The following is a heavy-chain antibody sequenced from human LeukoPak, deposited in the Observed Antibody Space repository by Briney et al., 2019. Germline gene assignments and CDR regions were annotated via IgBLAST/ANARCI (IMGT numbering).Heavy chain of an antibody. CDR2: MNPNSGNT. CDR3: AREITVVRGNNYYGMDV. D-gene: IGHD3-10*01. J-gene: IGHJ6*02. V-gene: IGHV1-8*01. CDR1: GYTFTSYD. Sequence: GASVKVSCKASGYTFTSYDINWVRQATGQGLEWMGWMNPNSGNTGYAQKFQGRVTMARNTSISTAYMELSSLRSEDTAVYYCAREITVVRGNNYYGMDVWGQGTTVTVSS.